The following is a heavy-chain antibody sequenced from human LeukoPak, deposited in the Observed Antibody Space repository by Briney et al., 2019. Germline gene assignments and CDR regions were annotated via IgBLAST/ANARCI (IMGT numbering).Heavy chain of an antibody. V-gene: IGHV3-48*01. CDR3: ARASHYDFWSGYTTPVDY. D-gene: IGHD3-3*01. CDR2: ISSSSSTI. Sequence: PGGSLRLSCAASGFTFSSYNMNWVRQAPGEGLEWVSYISSSSSTIYYADSVKGRFTISRDNAKNSLYLQMNSLRAEDTAVYYCARASHYDFWSGYTTPVDYWGQGTLVTVSS. CDR1: GFTFSSYN. J-gene: IGHJ4*02.